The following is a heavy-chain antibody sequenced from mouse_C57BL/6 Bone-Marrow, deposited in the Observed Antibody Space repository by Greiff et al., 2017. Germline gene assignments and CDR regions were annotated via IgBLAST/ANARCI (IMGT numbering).Heavy chain of an antibody. V-gene: IGHV5-6*01. CDR2: ISSGGSYT. Sequence: EVKVVESGGDLVKPGGSLKLSCAASGFTFSSYGMSWVRQTPDKRLEWVATISSGGSYTYYPDSVKGRFTISRDNAKNTLYLQLSSLKSEDTAMYYCARPRYCYGSRNCYFDVWGTGSTVTVSS. CDR3: ARPRYCYGSRNCYFDV. CDR1: GFTFSSYG. D-gene: IGHD1-1*01. J-gene: IGHJ1*03.